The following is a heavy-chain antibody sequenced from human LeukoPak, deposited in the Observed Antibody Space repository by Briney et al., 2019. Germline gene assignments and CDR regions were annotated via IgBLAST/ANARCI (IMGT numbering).Heavy chain of an antibody. CDR2: IYTSGST. CDR1: GGSFSDYY. Sequence: PSETLSLTCAVYGGSFSDYYWSWIRQPAGKGLEWIGRIYTSGSTNYNPSLKSRVTMSVDTSKNQFSLKLSSVTAADTAVYYCARTTVTTPPTYYYYYMDVWGKGTTVTVSS. CDR3: ARTTVTTPPTYYYYYMDV. V-gene: IGHV4-59*10. D-gene: IGHD4-11*01. J-gene: IGHJ6*03.